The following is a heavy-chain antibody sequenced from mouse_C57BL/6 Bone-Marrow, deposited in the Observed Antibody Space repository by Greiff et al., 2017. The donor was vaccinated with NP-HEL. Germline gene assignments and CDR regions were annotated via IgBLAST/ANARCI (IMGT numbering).Heavy chain of an antibody. CDR2: IRNKANGYTT. CDR1: GFTFTDYY. J-gene: IGHJ1*03. V-gene: IGHV7-3*01. D-gene: IGHD1-1*01. CDR3: ARDLSRGYFDV. Sequence: EVQLVESGGGLVQPGGSLSLSCAASGFTFTDYYMSWVRQPPGKALEWLGFIRNKANGYTTEYSASVKGRFTTSRDNSQSILYLQMNALRAKDSATYDCARDLSRGYFDVWGTGTTVTVSS.